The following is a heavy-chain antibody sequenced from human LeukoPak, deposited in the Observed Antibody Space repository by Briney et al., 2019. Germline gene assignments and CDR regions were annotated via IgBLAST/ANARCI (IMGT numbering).Heavy chain of an antibody. V-gene: IGHV5-51*01. CDR1: GYSFTNYW. D-gene: IGHD3-10*01. CDR3: AKHYGAAGSYSRPSYY. CDR2: IYPGDSDT. Sequence: GESLKISCKGSGYSFTNYWIGWVRQMPGKGPEWMGIIYPGDSDTRYNPSLQGQVTISADKSISTAYLQWDSLKASDTAIYFCAKHYGAAGSYSRPSYYWGQGTLVTVSS. J-gene: IGHJ4*02.